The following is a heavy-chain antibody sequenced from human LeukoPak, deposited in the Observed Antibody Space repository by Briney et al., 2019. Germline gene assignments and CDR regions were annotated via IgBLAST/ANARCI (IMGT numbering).Heavy chain of an antibody. Sequence: GGSLRLSCAASGFTFSSYAMSWVRQAPGKGLEWVAFIRYDGSNKYYADSVKGRFTISRDNSKNTLYLQMNSLRAEDTAVYYCAKEQEDIVVVPAVIPSTGYMDVWGKGTTVTVSS. CDR3: AKEQEDIVVVPAVIPSTGYMDV. CDR2: IRYDGSNK. CDR1: GFTFSSYA. J-gene: IGHJ6*03. V-gene: IGHV3-30*02. D-gene: IGHD2-2*02.